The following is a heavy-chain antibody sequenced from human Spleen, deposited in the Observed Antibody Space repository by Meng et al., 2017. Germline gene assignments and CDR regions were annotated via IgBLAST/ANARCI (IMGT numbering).Heavy chain of an antibody. J-gene: IGHJ3*02. CDR3: ARGYYDSSGYLEAFDI. CDR1: GYMFTSYY. CDR2: INPSNGVT. Sequence: ASVKVSCKASGYMFTSYYIHLVRQAPGQGLEWMGWINPSNGVTDFAQKFQGRVTMTRDTSIRTAYTDLSRLRSDDTAVYYCARGYYDSSGYLEAFDIWGQGTTVTVSS. V-gene: IGHV1-2*02. D-gene: IGHD3-22*01.